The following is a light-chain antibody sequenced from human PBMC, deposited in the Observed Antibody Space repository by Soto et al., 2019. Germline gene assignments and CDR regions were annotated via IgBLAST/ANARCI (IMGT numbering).Light chain of an antibody. J-gene: IGKJ4*01. Sequence: EIVMTQSPATLSVSPGERATLSCRANQSVRSNLAWYQQMPGQPPRLLIYSASTRATSIPARFSGSGSGTEFALTVSSLQSEDFAVYYCQQYNSWPLTFGGGTKVEIK. V-gene: IGKV3D-15*01. CDR2: SAS. CDR3: QQYNSWPLT. CDR1: QSVRSN.